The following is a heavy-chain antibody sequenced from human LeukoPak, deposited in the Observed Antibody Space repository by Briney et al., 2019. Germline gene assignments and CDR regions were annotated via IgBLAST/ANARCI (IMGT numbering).Heavy chain of an antibody. D-gene: IGHD4-17*01. CDR2: VRFDETFK. CDR3: ARFATTLTSG. J-gene: IGHJ4*02. Sequence: GGSLRLSCAASGFTFSTSGTHWVRQTPGQGLEWVAFVRFDETFKYYADSVKGRFTISRDNSRNTVFLQMNSLRLEDTAVYYCARFATTLTSGWGQGTLVIVSS. V-gene: IGHV3-30*02. CDR1: GFTFSTSG.